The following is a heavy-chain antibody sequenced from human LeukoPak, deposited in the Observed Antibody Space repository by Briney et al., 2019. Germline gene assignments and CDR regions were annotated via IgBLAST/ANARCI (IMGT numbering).Heavy chain of an antibody. V-gene: IGHV3-30*02. Sequence: GGSLRLSCAASGFIFSCYGMHWVRQAPDKGLEWVAFIRYDGSRKYYADSVKGRFTISRDNSKDTLYLQMNSLRAEDTAMYYCAKVSLNMVNDAFDIWGQGTMVSVSS. J-gene: IGHJ3*02. CDR2: IRYDGSRK. D-gene: IGHD4/OR15-4a*01. CDR3: AKVSLNMVNDAFDI. CDR1: GFIFSCYG.